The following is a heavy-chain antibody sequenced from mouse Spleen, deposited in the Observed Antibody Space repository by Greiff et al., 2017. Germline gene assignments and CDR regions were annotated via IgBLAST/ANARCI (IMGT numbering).Heavy chain of an antibody. CDR1: GYTFTSYW. J-gene: IGHJ4*01. CDR2: IDPSDSYT. CDR3: VRVPITTVVGAMDY. V-gene: IGHV1-69*01. Sequence: QVQLQQPGAELVMPGASVKLSCKASGYTFTSYWMHWVKQRPGQGLEWIGEIDPSDSYTNYNQKFKGKATLTVDKSSSTAYMQLSSLPSEDSAVFYCVRVPITTVVGAMDYSGEGDPVTASS. D-gene: IGHD1-1*01.